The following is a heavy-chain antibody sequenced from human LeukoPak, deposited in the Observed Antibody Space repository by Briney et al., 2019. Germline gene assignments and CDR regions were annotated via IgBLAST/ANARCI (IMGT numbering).Heavy chain of an antibody. J-gene: IGHJ5*02. Sequence: SETLSLTCTVSGGSISSYYWSWIRQPPRKGLEWVGYIYYTGSTNYNPSLKSRVTISVDTSKNQFSLKLTSVTAADTAVYYCARGNTMVRGAFWFDPWGQGTLVTVSS. D-gene: IGHD3-10*01. CDR2: IYYTGST. CDR3: ARGNTMVRGAFWFDP. V-gene: IGHV4-59*01. CDR1: GGSISSYY.